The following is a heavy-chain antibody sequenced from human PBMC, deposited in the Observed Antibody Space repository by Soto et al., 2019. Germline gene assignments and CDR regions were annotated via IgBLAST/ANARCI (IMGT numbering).Heavy chain of an antibody. D-gene: IGHD5-12*01. V-gene: IGHV4-59*01. CDR3: AREGNLGRWLQPLDF. Sequence: PSETLSLTCTVSGDSISAYSRSWVRQPPGKGLEWIGNIHYNGNTKYNPSLKSRVSMSVDTSKNQFSLRLISVTAADAAKYFCAREGNLGRWLQPLDFWGQGTLVTVS. CDR1: GDSISAYS. CDR2: IHYNGNT. J-gene: IGHJ4*02.